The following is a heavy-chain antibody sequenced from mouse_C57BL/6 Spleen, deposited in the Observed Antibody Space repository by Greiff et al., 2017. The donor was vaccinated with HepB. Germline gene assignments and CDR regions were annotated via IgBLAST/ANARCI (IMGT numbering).Heavy chain of an antibody. Sequence: VKLMESGAELVRPGSSVKLSCKASGYTFTSYWMHWVKQRPIQGLEWIGNIDPSDSETHYNQKFKDKATLPVDKSSSTAYMQLSSLTSEDSAVYYCARSHYYGSSWYFDVWGTGTTVTVSS. J-gene: IGHJ1*03. CDR2: IDPSDSET. CDR1: GYTFTSYW. CDR3: ARSHYYGSSWYFDV. V-gene: IGHV1-52*01. D-gene: IGHD1-1*01.